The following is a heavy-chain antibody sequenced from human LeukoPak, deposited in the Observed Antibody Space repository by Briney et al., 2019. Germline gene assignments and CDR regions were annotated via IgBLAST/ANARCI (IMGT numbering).Heavy chain of an antibody. V-gene: IGHV1-2*02. D-gene: IGHD1-26*01. CDR1: GYTFTGYY. J-gene: IGHJ6*02. Sequence: ASVKISCKASGYTFTGYYLHWVRQAPGQGLEWMGWISPNSDDTNYAQNFRGRVNMTRDTSISTAYMELSRLRSDDTAIYYCARDVGANLGYYYYGMDVWGQGTTVTVSS. CDR3: ARDVGANLGYYYYGMDV. CDR2: ISPNSDDT.